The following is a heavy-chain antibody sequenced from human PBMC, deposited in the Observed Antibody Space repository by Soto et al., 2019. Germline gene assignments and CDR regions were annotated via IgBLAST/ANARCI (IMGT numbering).Heavy chain of an antibody. J-gene: IGHJ4*02. D-gene: IGHD2-21*02. Sequence: PSETLSLTCRVSGGSISSSSYYWGWIHQPPGKGLEWIGSIYYSGSTYYDPSLKSRVTISVDTSKNQFSLKLSSVTAADTAVYYCARAWVVVTAPDYWGQGTLVTVSS. V-gene: IGHV4-39*01. CDR2: IYYSGST. CDR1: GGSISSSSYY. CDR3: ARAWVVVTAPDY.